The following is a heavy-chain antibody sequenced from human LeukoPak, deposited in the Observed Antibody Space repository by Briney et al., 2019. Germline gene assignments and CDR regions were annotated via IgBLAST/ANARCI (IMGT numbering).Heavy chain of an antibody. CDR1: GGSISSGGYY. CDR3: ARGWGGYCSPNWFDP. Sequence: SETLSLTCTVSGGSISSGGYYWSWIRQHPGKGLEWIGYIYYSGSTYYNPSLKSRVTISVDTSKNQFSLKLSSVTAADTAVYYCARGWGGYCSPNWFDPWGQGTLVTVSS. CDR2: IYYSGST. J-gene: IGHJ5*02. D-gene: IGHD2-21*01. V-gene: IGHV4-31*03.